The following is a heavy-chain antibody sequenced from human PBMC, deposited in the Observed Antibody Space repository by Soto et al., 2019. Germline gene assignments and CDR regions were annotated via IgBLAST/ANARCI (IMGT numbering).Heavy chain of an antibody. Sequence: PSQTLSPTCVISGDSVSSNGACLNWIRQSPPRGLQGMGRIYYRSKWFHDYAASVESRMAINPDTSRNQFSLQLNYVTPEDTAVYYCARVHCSAGTCLDGLDFWGQGTTVTVSS. J-gene: IGHJ6*02. CDR1: GDSVSSNGAC. CDR3: ARVHCSAGTCLDGLDF. V-gene: IGHV6-1*01. D-gene: IGHD2-15*01. CDR2: IYYRSKWFH.